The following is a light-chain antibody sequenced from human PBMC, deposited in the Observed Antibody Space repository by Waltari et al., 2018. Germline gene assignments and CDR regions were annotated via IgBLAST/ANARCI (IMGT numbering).Light chain of an antibody. V-gene: IGKV2-30*02. CDR2: KIS. J-gene: IGKJ2*01. CDR1: QSLVHSDGHTY. CDR3: MQGTHWPPYT. Sequence: DVVMTQSPLSLSVTLGQPASISCRSSQSLVHSDGHTYLNWFQQRPGQSPRRLIYKISNRDSGVPDRLRGRGSGTDFTLKISRVEAEDVGVYSCMQGTHWPPYTFGQGTKLEIK.